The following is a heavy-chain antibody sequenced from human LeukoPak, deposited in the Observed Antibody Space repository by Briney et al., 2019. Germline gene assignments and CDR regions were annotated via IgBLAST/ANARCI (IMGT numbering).Heavy chain of an antibody. D-gene: IGHD5-12*01. V-gene: IGHV4-38-2*02. CDR2: IYHSGST. CDR1: GFSISSGNY. J-gene: IGHJ4*02. Sequence: SETLSLTCTVSGFSISSGNYWDWIRQPPGKGLEWIGSIYHSGSTYYNPSLKSRVTISVDTSQNQFSLKLSSVTAADTAEYYCARYGDSGSDALWGQGTLVTVSS. CDR3: ARYGDSGSDAL.